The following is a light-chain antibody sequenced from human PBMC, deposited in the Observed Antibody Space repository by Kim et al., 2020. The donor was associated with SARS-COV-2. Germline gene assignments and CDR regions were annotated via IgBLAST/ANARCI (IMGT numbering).Light chain of an antibody. CDR2: GAS. CDR3: QQYGSSRS. V-gene: IGKV3-20*01. CDR1: ESVSISY. J-gene: IGKJ4*01. Sequence: SLSPGESPTLSCRDRESVSISYFACYKQKPGQATRILIKGASSRATGSQDRFSGSGSGTDFTLTISRLKPKEFAVYYWQQYGSSRSLGGGTKREI.